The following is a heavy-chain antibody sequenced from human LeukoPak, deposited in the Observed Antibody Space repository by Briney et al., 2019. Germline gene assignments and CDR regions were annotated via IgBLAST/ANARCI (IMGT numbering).Heavy chain of an antibody. CDR2: ISWNSGSI. CDR1: GFTFSSYA. J-gene: IGHJ4*02. D-gene: IGHD5-18*01. CDR3: AKGGNGYIYYFDY. Sequence: GGSLRLSCAASGFTFSSYAMSWVRQAPGKGLEWVSGISWNSGSIGYADSVKGRFTISRDNAKNSLYLQMNSLRAEDTALYYCAKGGNGYIYYFDYWGQGTLVTVSS. V-gene: IGHV3-9*01.